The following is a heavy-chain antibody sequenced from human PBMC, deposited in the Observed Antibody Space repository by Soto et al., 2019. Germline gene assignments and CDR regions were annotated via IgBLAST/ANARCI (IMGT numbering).Heavy chain of an antibody. D-gene: IGHD2-21*02. V-gene: IGHV3-48*02. CDR1: GFTVRRYS. Sequence: EVHMVESGGGLVQPGGSLRLSCAASGFTVRRYSTTWVRQAPGKGLEGVSYMSSSSSFIYYADSVKGRITISRDNDKNAMYLQMHRLRDEDTAVYYGARGPPGDCGGACQPDYWGQVTLVTVSS. CDR2: MSSSSSFI. J-gene: IGHJ4*02. CDR3: ARGPPGDCGGACQPDY.